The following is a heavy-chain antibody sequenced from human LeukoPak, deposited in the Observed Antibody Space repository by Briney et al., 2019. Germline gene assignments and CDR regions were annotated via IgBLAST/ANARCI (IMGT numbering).Heavy chain of an antibody. V-gene: IGHV4-59*01. CDR1: GGSISSYY. CDR3: ARIHGGGWYYFDY. D-gene: IGHD6-19*01. Sequence: SETLSLTCTVSGGSISSYYWSWIRQPPGKGLEWIEYIYYSGSTNYNPSLKSRVTISVDTSKNQFSLKLSSVTAADTAVYYCARIHGGGWYYFDYWGQGTLVTVSS. CDR2: IYYSGST. J-gene: IGHJ4*02.